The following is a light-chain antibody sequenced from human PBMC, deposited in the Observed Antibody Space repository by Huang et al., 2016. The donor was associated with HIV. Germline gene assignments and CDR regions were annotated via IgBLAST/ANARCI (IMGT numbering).Light chain of an antibody. CDR2: ATS. CDR3: HHYGSPPWT. CDR1: QSLSNYY. V-gene: IGKV3-20*01. Sequence: DIVLTQSPGTLSLSPGERATLSCRASQSLSNYYVAWYQQKAGQPPRHLIHATSTRANGIPDRFSGSGSGAGFTLTISRLEPEDSAVYFCHHYGSPPWTFGQGTRVEIK. J-gene: IGKJ1*01.